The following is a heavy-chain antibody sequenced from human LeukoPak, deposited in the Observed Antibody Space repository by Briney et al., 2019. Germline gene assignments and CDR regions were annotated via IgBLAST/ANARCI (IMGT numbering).Heavy chain of an antibody. D-gene: IGHD3-10*01. J-gene: IGHJ6*02. Sequence: GGSLRLSCAASGFTFSSYAMSWVRQAPGKGLEWVSAISGSGGSTYYADSVKGRFTISRDNSKNTLYLQMNSLRAEDTAVYYCAKGSSMVRGPANYYYYYGMDVWGQGTTVTVSS. CDR1: GFTFSSYA. CDR3: AKGSSMVRGPANYYYYYGMDV. V-gene: IGHV3-23*01. CDR2: ISGSGGST.